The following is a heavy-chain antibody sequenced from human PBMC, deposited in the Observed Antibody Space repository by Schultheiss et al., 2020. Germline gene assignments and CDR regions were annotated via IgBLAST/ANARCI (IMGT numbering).Heavy chain of an antibody. CDR1: GGSVSSPSYY. CDR2: IYYSGTT. V-gene: IGHV4-61*01. Sequence: SQTLSLTCSVSGGSVSSPSYYCSWIRQTPGRGLEWIGYIYYSGTTNYNPSLKSRVSISLDTSKNQFSLKLTSVTAADTAVYYCARGMRRSDYPPDYWGQGTLVTVSS. D-gene: IGHD4-11*01. CDR3: ARGMRRSDYPPDY. J-gene: IGHJ4*02.